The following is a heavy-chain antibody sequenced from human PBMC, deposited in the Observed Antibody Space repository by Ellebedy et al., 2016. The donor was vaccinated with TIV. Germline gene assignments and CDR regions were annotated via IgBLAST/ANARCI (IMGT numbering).Heavy chain of an antibody. CDR2: INPDSGDT. D-gene: IGHD6-13*01. Sequence: ASVKVSCKASGYTFTAYYIHWVRQAPGQRLEWMGLINPDSGDTKYAQRFQGRVTMTRDTSISTAYMELSRLRSDDTAVYYCAREGEAGTVVWGQGTMVTVSS. CDR1: GYTFTAYY. J-gene: IGHJ3*01. CDR3: AREGEAGTVV. V-gene: IGHV1-2*02.